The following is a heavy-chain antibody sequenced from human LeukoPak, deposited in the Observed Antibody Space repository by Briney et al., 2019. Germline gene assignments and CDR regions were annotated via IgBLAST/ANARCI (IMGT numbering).Heavy chain of an antibody. Sequence: GESLKISCKGSGYSFTSYWISWVRQMPGKGLEWMGRIDPSDSYTNYSPSFQGHVTISADKSISTAYLQWSSLKASDTAMYYCASYYNSYYDSSGPKVYWGQGTLVTVSS. CDR2: IDPSDSYT. V-gene: IGHV5-10-1*01. J-gene: IGHJ4*02. CDR1: GYSFTSYW. CDR3: ASYYNSYYDSSGPKVY. D-gene: IGHD3-22*01.